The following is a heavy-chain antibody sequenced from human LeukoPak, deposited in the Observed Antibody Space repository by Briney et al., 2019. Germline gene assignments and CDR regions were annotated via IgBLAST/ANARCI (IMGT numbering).Heavy chain of an antibody. J-gene: IGHJ4*02. V-gene: IGHV4-59*01. CDR1: GDSISSYY. CDR2: IYYRGST. Sequence: SETLSLTCSVSGDSISSYYWSWIRQPPGKGLEWIGYIYYRGSTNYNPSLKSRVTISVDTSKNQFSLNLSSVTAADTAVYYCARAGSGWSFDYWGQGTLVTVSS. D-gene: IGHD6-19*01. CDR3: ARAGSGWSFDY.